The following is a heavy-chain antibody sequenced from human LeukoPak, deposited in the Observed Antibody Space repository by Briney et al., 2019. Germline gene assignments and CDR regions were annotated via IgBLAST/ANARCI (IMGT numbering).Heavy chain of an antibody. J-gene: IGHJ5*02. D-gene: IGHD4-17*01. V-gene: IGHV1-18*01. Sequence: ASVTVSCKASGYTFTSYGISWVRQAPGQGLEWMGWISAYNGNTNYAQKLQGRVTMTTDTSTSTAYMELRSLRSDDTAVYYCARVLYGDSTFDPWGQGTLVTVSS. CDR1: GYTFTSYG. CDR2: ISAYNGNT. CDR3: ARVLYGDSTFDP.